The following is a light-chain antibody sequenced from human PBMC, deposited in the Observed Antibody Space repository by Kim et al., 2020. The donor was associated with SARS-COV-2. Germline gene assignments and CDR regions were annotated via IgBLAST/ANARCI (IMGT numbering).Light chain of an antibody. CDR2: DAS. Sequence: SASVGDNITITCRPSQGIGSALAWYQQKPGKAPTLLIYDASSLQSGGPSRFSGSQSWTDFTLTISSLQPEDFATYYCQQFSDYPLTFGGGTKLEI. CDR3: QQFSDYPLT. V-gene: IGKV1D-13*01. J-gene: IGKJ4*01. CDR1: QGIGSA.